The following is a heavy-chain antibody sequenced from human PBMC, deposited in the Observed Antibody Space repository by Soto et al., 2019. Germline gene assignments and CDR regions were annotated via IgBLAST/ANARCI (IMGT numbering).Heavy chain of an antibody. D-gene: IGHD2-15*01. CDR3: AKDKVVVVAATWDV. J-gene: IGHJ6*02. V-gene: IGHV3-23*01. CDR2: ISASGGST. Sequence: EVQLLESGGGLVQPGGSLRLSCAASGFTFSSYAMSWVRQAPGKGLEWVSAISASGGSTYYADSVKGRFTISRDNSKNTLYLQMNSLRAEDTDVYHCAKDKVVVVAATWDVWGQGTTVTVSS. CDR1: GFTFSSYA.